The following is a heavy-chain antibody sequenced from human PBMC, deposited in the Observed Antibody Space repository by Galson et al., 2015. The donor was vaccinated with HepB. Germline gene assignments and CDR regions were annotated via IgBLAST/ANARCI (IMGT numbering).Heavy chain of an antibody. CDR2: MNPDSGNT. J-gene: IGHJ4*02. D-gene: IGHD2-8*01. V-gene: IGHV1-8*02. Sequence: SVKVSCKASGYTFTSYAMHWVRQAPGQRLEWMGWMNPDSGNTGYAQKFQGRVTMTRNTSIRTAYMELSSLRSEDTAVYYCARGRYCTSGACPYYFDNWGQGTLVTVYS. CDR1: GYTFTSYA. CDR3: ARGRYCTSGACPYYFDN.